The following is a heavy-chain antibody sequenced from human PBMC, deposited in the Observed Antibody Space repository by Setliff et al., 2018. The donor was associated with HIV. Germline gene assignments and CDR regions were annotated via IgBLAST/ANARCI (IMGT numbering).Heavy chain of an antibody. CDR3: ARAVVPTYYDVLTGYVYYMDV. CDR1: GGRFSNYG. CDR2: IIPIFGTT. V-gene: IGHV1-69*13. Sequence: SVKVSCKASGGRFSNYGISWVRQAPGQGLEWMGGIIPIFGTTNYAQMFQGRVTMTADESTSTAYMELSGLRSEDTAVYYCARAVVPTYYDVLTGYVYYMDVWGKGTTVTVSS. J-gene: IGHJ6*03. D-gene: IGHD3-9*01.